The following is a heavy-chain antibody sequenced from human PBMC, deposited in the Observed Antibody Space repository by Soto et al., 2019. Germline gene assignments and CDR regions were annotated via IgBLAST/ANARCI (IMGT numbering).Heavy chain of an antibody. Sequence: QVQLQESGPGLVKPSETLSLTCTVSGDSMNNYYWTWIRQPAGKGLEWIGRIYPRGSTTYNPSLKSRVTMSIDTSKNQFSLNLRSVTAADTAVYYCARGNTPNFWGQGTLVNVSS. V-gene: IGHV4-4*07. J-gene: IGHJ1*01. D-gene: IGHD1-7*01. CDR2: IYPRGST. CDR3: ARGNTPNF. CDR1: GDSMNNYY.